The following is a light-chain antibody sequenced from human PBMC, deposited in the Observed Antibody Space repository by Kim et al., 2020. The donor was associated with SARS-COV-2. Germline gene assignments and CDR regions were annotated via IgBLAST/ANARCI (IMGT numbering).Light chain of an antibody. Sequence: QSVLTQSPSLSAAPGQMVTISCSGSISNIGKNYVSWYQQLPGTAPKLLIYDTYKRPSGISDRFSGSKSGTSATLEIAGLQTGDEAVYYCGSWDSSLNTGQVFGGGTQLTVL. CDR3: GSWDSSLNTGQV. V-gene: IGLV1-51*01. J-gene: IGLJ2*01. CDR1: ISNIGKNY. CDR2: DTY.